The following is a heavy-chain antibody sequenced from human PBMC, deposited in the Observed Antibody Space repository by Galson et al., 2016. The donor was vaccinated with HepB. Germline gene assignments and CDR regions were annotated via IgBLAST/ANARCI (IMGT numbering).Heavy chain of an antibody. V-gene: IGHV3-23*01. CDR3: PKDGGYCSDATCYYRNS. Sequence: SLRLSCAASGFTFSSYAMSWVRQAPGKGLEWVSTITGSGGWIKYADSVKGRPITSRDNSKNTLYLQLNSLRAEDKAVYYCPKDGGYCSDATCYYRNSWGQGTLVTVSS. J-gene: IGHJ4*02. CDR1: GFTFSSYA. D-gene: IGHD2-15*01. CDR2: ITGSGGWI.